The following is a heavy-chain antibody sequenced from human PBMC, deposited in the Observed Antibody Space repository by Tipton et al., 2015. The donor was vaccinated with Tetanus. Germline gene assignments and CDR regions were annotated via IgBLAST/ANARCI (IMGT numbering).Heavy chain of an antibody. V-gene: IGHV4-30-4*01. J-gene: IGHJ6*03. CDR2: IYYSGST. CDR1: GDSIRSEDYY. CDR3: ARLTCSSPSCYYYYYYYVDV. D-gene: IGHD2-2*01. Sequence: TLSLTCSVSGDSIRSEDYYWGWIRQSPGKGLEWLGYIYYSGSTYNKPSLKSRVSIPLDASKNQFSLSLNSVNAADSATYYCARLTCSSPSCYYYYYYYVDVWGTGTAVAVSS.